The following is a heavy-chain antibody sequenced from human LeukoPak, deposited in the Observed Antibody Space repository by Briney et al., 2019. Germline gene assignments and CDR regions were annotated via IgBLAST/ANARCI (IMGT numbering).Heavy chain of an antibody. CDR2: ISSSGSTI. V-gene: IGHV3-48*03. J-gene: IGHJ4*02. D-gene: IGHD6-19*01. CDR1: GFTFSSYE. Sequence: GGSLRLSCAASGFTFSSYEMNWVRQAPGKGLEWVSYISSSGSTIYSADSVKGRFTISRDNAKNSLYLQMNSLRAEDTAVYYCARDGSGWYDYWGQGILVTVSS. CDR3: ARDGSGWYDY.